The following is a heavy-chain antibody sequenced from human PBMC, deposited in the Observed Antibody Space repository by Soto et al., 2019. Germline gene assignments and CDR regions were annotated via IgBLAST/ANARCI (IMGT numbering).Heavy chain of an antibody. CDR2: INSDGSST. J-gene: IGHJ6*02. Sequence: EVQLVESGGGLVKPGGSLRLSCAASGFTFSSYSMNWVRQAPGKGLVWVSRINSDGSSTSYADSVKGRFTISRDNAKNTLYLQMNSLRAEDTAVYYCARDRVAVAGLNYYYYGMDVWGQGTTVTVSS. V-gene: IGHV3-74*01. D-gene: IGHD6-19*01. CDR1: GFTFSSYS. CDR3: ARDRVAVAGLNYYYYGMDV.